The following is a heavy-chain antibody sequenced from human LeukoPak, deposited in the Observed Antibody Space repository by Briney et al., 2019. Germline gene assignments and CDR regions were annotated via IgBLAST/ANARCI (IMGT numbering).Heavy chain of an antibody. CDR3: ARVAAAASDAFDI. CDR2: INPNSGGT. Sequence: GASVKVSCKASGYTFTGYYMHWVRQAPGQGLEWMGWINPNSGGTNYAQKFQGWVTMTRDTSISTAYMELSRLRSDDTAVYCCARVAAAASDAFDIWGQGTMVTVSS. D-gene: IGHD6-13*01. V-gene: IGHV1-2*04. CDR1: GYTFTGYY. J-gene: IGHJ3*02.